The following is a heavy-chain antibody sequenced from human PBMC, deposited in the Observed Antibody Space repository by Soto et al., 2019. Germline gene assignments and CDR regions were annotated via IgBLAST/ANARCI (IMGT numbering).Heavy chain of an antibody. CDR2: IYDSGST. D-gene: IGHD6-6*01. V-gene: IGHV4-59*01. CDR1: GGSISSYY. J-gene: IGHJ4*01. Sequence: LEILSLTCTVSGGSISSYYWSWIRQPPGKGLEWIGYIYDSGSTNYNPSLKSRVTISVDTSKNQFSLKLTSVTAADTAVYYCAAPPRYWGQEPWSPSPQ. CDR3: AAPPRY.